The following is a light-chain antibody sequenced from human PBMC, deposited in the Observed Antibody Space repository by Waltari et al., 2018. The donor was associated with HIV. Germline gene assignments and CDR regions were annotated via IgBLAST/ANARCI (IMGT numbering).Light chain of an antibody. CDR1: QNIITY. CDR2: GAS. CDR3: QQTFSPPRT. V-gene: IGKV1-39*01. J-gene: IGKJ3*01. Sequence: DINMTQSPSSLSASVGDRVTITCRTSQNIITYLNWYHQSPGKAPTLLIFGASTLQDGVSSRFSGSGSDTEFALSIAGLQPEDFGTYYCQQTFSPPRTFGPGT.